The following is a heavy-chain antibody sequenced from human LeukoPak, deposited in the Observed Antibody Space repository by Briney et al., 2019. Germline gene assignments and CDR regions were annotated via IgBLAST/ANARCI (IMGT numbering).Heavy chain of an antibody. CDR3: AKRGSGSYYEFYSTTYYFDY. D-gene: IGHD1-26*01. CDR1: GFTFSSYA. J-gene: IGHJ4*02. CDR2: ISGRGVST. Sequence: GGSLRLSCAASGFTFSSYAMSWVRQAPGKGLERVSGISGRGVSTYYADSVKGRFTISRDNSKNTLYLQMNSLRAEDTAVYYCAKRGSGSYYEFYSTTYYFDYWGQGTLVTVSS. V-gene: IGHV3-23*01.